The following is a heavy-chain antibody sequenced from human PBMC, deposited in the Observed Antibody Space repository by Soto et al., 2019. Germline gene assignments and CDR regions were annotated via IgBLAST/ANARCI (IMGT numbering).Heavy chain of an antibody. V-gene: IGHV3-30*18. CDR1: GFTFSSYG. CDR3: AKMEAAVAGTGFDY. Sequence: QVQLVESGGGVVQPGRSLRLSCAASGFTFSSYGMHWVRQAPGKGLEWVAVISYDGSNKYYADSVKGRFTISRDNSKNTLYLQMNSLRAEDTAVYYCAKMEAAVAGTGFDYWGQGTLVTVSS. D-gene: IGHD6-19*01. CDR2: ISYDGSNK. J-gene: IGHJ4*02.